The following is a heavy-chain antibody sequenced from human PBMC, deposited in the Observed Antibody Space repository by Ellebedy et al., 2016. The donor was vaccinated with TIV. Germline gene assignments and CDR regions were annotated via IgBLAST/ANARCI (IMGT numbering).Heavy chain of an antibody. Sequence: GGSLRLXXAASGFSFSSFAMTWVRQAPGKGLEWVSTISGPGSVTYYADSVKGRFTISRDNSKNTLYLQMNSLRAEDTAVYYCARTTMLRGVIISPIILFDYWGQGTLVTVSS. J-gene: IGHJ4*02. V-gene: IGHV3-23*01. D-gene: IGHD3-10*01. CDR2: ISGPGSVT. CDR1: GFSFSSFA. CDR3: ARTTMLRGVIISPIILFDY.